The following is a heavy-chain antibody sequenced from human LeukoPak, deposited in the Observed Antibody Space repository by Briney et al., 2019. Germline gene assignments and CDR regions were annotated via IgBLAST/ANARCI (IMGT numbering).Heavy chain of an antibody. Sequence: ASVKVSCKASGYSFTSHYMHWVRQAPGQGLEWMGGFDPEDGETIYAQKFQGRVTMTEDTSTDTAYMELSSLRSEDTAVYYCARDIVGAYLDYWGQGTLVTVSS. V-gene: IGHV1-24*01. D-gene: IGHD1-26*01. CDR1: GYSFTSHY. CDR2: FDPEDGET. J-gene: IGHJ4*02. CDR3: ARDIVGAYLDY.